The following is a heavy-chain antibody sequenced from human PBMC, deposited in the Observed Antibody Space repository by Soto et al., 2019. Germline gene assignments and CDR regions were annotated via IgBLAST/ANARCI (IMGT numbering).Heavy chain of an antibody. D-gene: IGHD7-27*01. CDR1: GGTFSSYA. CDR2: IIPIFGTA. CDR3: ARDGESPGGMDV. Sequence: AVKVSCKASGGTFSSYAISWVRQAPGQGLEWMGGIIPIFGTANYAQKFQGRVTITADESTSTAYMELSSLRSEDTAVYYCARDGESPGGMDVWGQGTTVTVSS. V-gene: IGHV1-69*13. J-gene: IGHJ6*02.